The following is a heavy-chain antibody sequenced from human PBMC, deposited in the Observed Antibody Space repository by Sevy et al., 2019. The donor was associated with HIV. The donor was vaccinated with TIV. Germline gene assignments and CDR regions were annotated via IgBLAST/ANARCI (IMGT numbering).Heavy chain of an antibody. CDR1: GGSISSYY. CDR2: IYTSGST. CDR3: ARELVITASANWFDP. V-gene: IGHV4-4*07. D-gene: IGHD3-9*01. J-gene: IGHJ5*02. Sequence: SETLSLTCTVSGGSISSYYWSWIRQPAGKGLEWIGRIYTSGSTNYNPSLKSRVTMSVDMSKNQFSLKLSSVTAADTAVYYCARELVITASANWFDPWGQGTLVTVSS.